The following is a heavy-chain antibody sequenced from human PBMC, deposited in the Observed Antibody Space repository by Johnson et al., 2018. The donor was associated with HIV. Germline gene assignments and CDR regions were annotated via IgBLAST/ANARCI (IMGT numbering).Heavy chain of an antibody. Sequence: VQLVESGGGVVRPGGSLRLSCAASGFKFDDYGMNWVRQTPGKGLEWVSGINWNGGSTAYADSVKGRFTISRDNAKNTLYLQMNSLRAEDTAVYYCARDSTPWGDDYVDYAFDIWGQGTVVTVSS. CDR2: INWNGGST. CDR1: GFKFDDYG. D-gene: IGHD4-17*01. CDR3: ARDSTPWGDDYVDYAFDI. J-gene: IGHJ3*02. V-gene: IGHV3-20*04.